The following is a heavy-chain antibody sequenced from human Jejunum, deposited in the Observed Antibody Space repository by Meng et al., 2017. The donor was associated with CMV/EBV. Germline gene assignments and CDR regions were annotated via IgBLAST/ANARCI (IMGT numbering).Heavy chain of an antibody. CDR2: FYYSGST. Sequence: RTCPVSGGPVSSNGYSWAWIRQPPGKGLEWIGTFYYSGSTYSNPSLKSRVTISVDTSKNQFSLKLSSVTATDTALYYCVVGSNFDYWGQGILVTVSS. D-gene: IGHD1-26*01. CDR1: GGPVSSNGYS. V-gene: IGHV4-39*01. CDR3: VVGSNFDY. J-gene: IGHJ4*02.